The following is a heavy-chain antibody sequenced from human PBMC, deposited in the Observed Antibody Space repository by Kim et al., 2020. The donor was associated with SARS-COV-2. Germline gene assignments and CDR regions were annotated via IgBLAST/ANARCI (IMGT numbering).Heavy chain of an antibody. CDR3: ARGRVRGIAARAGTYFDY. J-gene: IGHJ4*02. Sequence: SETLSLTCAVYGGSFSGYYWSWIRQPPGKGLEWIGEINHSGSTNYNPSLKSRVTISVDTSKNQFSLKLSSVTAADTAVYYCARGRVRGIAARAGTYFDYWGQGTLVTVSS. V-gene: IGHV4-34*01. D-gene: IGHD6-6*01. CDR1: GGSFSGYY. CDR2: INHSGST.